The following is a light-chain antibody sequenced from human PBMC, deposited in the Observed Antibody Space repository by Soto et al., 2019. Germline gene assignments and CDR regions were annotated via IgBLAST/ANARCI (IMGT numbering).Light chain of an antibody. CDR3: QTWATGPDWV. CDR1: SGPSTYA. J-gene: IGLJ3*02. V-gene: IGLV4-69*01. Sequence: QLVLTQSPSASASLGASVKLTCTVTSGPSTYAIAWHQQQPQKGPRYLMKLDSDGSHTKGDGIPDRFSGSSSGAERYLTISSLQSEDEADYYCQTWATGPDWVFGGGTKLTVL. CDR2: LDSDGSH.